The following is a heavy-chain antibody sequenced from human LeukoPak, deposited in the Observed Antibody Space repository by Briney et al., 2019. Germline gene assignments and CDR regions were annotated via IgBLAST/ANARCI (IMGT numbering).Heavy chain of an antibody. CDR2: MNPNSGNT. CDR1: GYTFTSYD. V-gene: IGHV1-8*03. Sequence: GASVKVSXKASGYTFTSYDINWVRQAAGQGLEWMGWMNPNSGNTGYAQKLQGRVTITRNTSISTASMELSSLRSEDTAVYYCARGQVVTTRKFDYWGQGTLVTVSS. CDR3: ARGQVVTTRKFDY. D-gene: IGHD5-12*01. J-gene: IGHJ4*02.